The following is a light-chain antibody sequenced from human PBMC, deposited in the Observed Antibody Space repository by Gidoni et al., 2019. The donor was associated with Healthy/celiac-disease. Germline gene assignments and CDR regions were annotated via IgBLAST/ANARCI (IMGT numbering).Light chain of an antibody. CDR2: GAS. CDR1: QSVSSSY. V-gene: IGKV3-20*01. Sequence: VLTQSPGTLSLSPGERATLSCRASQSVSSSYLAWYQQKPGQAPRLLIYGASSRATGIPDRFSGSGSGTDFTLTISRLEPEDFAVYYCQQYGSSPPHSFGQGTKLEIK. J-gene: IGKJ2*03. CDR3: QQYGSSPPHS.